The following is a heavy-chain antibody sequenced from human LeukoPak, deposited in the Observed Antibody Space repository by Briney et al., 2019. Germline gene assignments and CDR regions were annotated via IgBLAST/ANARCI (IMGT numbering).Heavy chain of an antibody. CDR3: AKWSNVDTAMVKYFDY. J-gene: IGHJ4*02. CDR2: ISYEGSNK. Sequence: GGSLRLSCAASGFTFSSYGMHWVRQAPGKGLEWVAVISYEGSNKYYADSVKGRFTISRDNSKNTLYLQMNSLRAEDTAVYYCAKWSNVDTAMVKYFDYWGQGTLVTVSS. V-gene: IGHV3-30*18. CDR1: GFTFSSYG. D-gene: IGHD5-18*01.